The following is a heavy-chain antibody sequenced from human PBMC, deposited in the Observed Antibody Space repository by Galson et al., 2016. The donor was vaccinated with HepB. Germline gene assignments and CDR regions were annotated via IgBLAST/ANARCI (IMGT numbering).Heavy chain of an antibody. Sequence: SLRLSCAASGFTFSSYSMNWVRQAPGKGLEWVSYISGSGKTIYYADSVKGRFTMSRDNAKNSLYLQMSSLRDEDTAVYHCVREGDDNSGYKYVGYFWGDIDYWGQGTLVTVSS. CDR1: GFTFSSYS. J-gene: IGHJ4*02. CDR2: ISGSGKTI. V-gene: IGHV3-48*02. D-gene: IGHD3-22*01. CDR3: VREGDDNSGYKYVGYFWGDIDY.